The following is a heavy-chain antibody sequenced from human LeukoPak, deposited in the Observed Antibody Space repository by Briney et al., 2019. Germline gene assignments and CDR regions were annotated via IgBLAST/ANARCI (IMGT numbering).Heavy chain of an antibody. D-gene: IGHD3-16*02. CDR1: GFIFSSYS. Sequence: GGSLRLSCAVSGFIFSSYSMNWVRQAPGKGLEWVSHISSSSSTIYYADSVKGRFTISRDNAKNSLYLQMNSLRAEDTAVYYCARDGNVWGSYRFLDYWGQGTLVTVSS. V-gene: IGHV3-48*01. CDR2: ISSSSSTI. J-gene: IGHJ4*02. CDR3: ARDGNVWGSYRFLDY.